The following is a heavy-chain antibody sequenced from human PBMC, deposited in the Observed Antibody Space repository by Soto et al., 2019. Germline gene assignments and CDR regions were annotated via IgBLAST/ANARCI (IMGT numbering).Heavy chain of an antibody. Sequence: QVQLQQWGAGLLKPSETLSLTCAVYGGSFSGYYWSWIRQPPGKGLEWIGEINHSGSTNYNPSLXSRVPISVDTPXXXFXXELSSVTAAATAVYYCARAAPRYCSGGSCYSGRGYWGQGTLVTVSS. D-gene: IGHD2-15*01. CDR2: INHSGST. CDR1: GGSFSGYY. J-gene: IGHJ4*02. V-gene: IGHV4-34*01. CDR3: ARAAPRYCSGGSCYSGRGY.